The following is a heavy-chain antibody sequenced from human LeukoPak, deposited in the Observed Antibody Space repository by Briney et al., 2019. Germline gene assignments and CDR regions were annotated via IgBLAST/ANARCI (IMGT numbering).Heavy chain of an antibody. CDR2: IYYSGST. CDR3: ARVDSSGYYMTLVFDY. D-gene: IGHD3-22*01. J-gene: IGHJ4*02. V-gene: IGHV4-39*07. Sequence: IYYSGSTYYNPSLKSRVTISVDTSKNQFSLKLSSVTAADTAVYYCARVDSSGYYMTLVFDYWGQGTLVTVSS.